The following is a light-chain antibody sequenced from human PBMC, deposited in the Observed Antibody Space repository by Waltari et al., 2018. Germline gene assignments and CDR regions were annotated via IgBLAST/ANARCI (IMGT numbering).Light chain of an antibody. CDR1: SSDVGSDNH. CDR2: EVS. V-gene: IGLV2-23*02. CDR3: CSYAGSSSFVI. Sequence: QSALTQPASVSGSPGQSITISCTGSSSDVGSDNHFSRYQQRPNKAPEVIIYEVSKRPSGLSNRFSGSKSGNTASLTISGLQAEDEADYYCCSYAGSSSFVIFGGGTKLTVL. J-gene: IGLJ2*01.